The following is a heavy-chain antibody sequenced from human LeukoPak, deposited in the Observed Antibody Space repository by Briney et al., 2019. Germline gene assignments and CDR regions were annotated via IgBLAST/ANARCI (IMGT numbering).Heavy chain of an antibody. CDR1: GYTFTSYD. CDR2: MNPNSGNT. Sequence: ALVKVSCKASGYTFTSYDINWVRQATGQGLEWMGWMNPNSGNTGYAQKFQGRVTMTRNTSISTAYMELSSLRSEDTAVYYCARGRNIVVVPAAYWYFDLWGRGTLVTVSS. CDR3: ARGRNIVVVPAAYWYFDL. J-gene: IGHJ2*01. V-gene: IGHV1-8*01. D-gene: IGHD2-2*01.